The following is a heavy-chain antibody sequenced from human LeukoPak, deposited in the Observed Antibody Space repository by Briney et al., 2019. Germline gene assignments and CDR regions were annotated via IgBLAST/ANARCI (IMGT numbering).Heavy chain of an antibody. CDR1: GYTFTGYY. V-gene: IGHV1-2*02. CDR3: ARDYSGYNYYYYGMDA. CDR2: INPNSGGT. D-gene: IGHD5-12*01. J-gene: IGHJ6*02. Sequence: ASVKVSCKASGYTFTGYYMHWVRQAPGQGLEWMGWINPNSGGTNYAQKFQGRVTMTRDTSISTAYMELSRLRSDDTAVYYCARDYSGYNYYYYGMDAWGQGTTVTVSS.